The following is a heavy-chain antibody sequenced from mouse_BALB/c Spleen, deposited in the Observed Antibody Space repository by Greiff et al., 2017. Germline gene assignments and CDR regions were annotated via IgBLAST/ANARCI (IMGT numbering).Heavy chain of an antibody. Sequence: EVQVVESGGGLVKPGGSLKLSCAASGFTFSSYAMSWVRQTPEKRLEWVASISSGGSTYYPDSVKGRFTISRDNARNILYLQMSSLRSEDTAMYYCASGYGYDAMDYWGQGTSVTVSS. CDR3: ASGYGYDAMDY. D-gene: IGHD2-10*02. V-gene: IGHV5-6-5*01. J-gene: IGHJ4*01. CDR1: GFTFSSYA. CDR2: ISSGGST.